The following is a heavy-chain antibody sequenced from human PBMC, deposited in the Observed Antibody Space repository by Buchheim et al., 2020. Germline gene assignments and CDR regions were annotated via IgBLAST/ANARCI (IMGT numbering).Heavy chain of an antibody. J-gene: IGHJ6*03. D-gene: IGHD5-18*01. CDR2: IHYSGIT. CDR3: ARQTYTSMVNHYYYYMVV. CDR1: GGSISSSSSY. V-gene: IGHV4-39*01. Sequence: QLQLQESGPGLVKPSETLSLTCTVSGGSISSSSSYWIWIRQPSGKGLEWIGNIHYSGITYYNPSLKSRVTVSIEKSTNQFSLKLSSVTAADTAVYYCARQTYTSMVNHYYYYMVVWGKGTT.